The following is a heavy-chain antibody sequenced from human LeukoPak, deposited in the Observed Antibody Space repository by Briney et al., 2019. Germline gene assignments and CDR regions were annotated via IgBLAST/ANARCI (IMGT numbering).Heavy chain of an antibody. CDR2: VNPTNGYT. J-gene: IGHJ4*02. V-gene: IGHV1-3*01. D-gene: IGHD6-6*01. Sequence: ASVKVSCKASGFIFTSFVIHWMRQAPGQGLEWMGWVNPTNGYTRYSQKFQGRVTITRDTSANTAYMELSSLRSEDTAVYYCARESFSSSLNYWGQGTLVTVSS. CDR3: ARESFSSSLNY. CDR1: GFIFTSFV.